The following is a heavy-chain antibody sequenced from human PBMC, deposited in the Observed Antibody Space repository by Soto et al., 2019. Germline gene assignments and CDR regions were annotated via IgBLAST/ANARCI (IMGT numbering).Heavy chain of an antibody. CDR1: GGSIYRSGYY. J-gene: IGHJ4*02. D-gene: IGHD2-15*01. Sequence: PSETLSLTCTVSGGSIYRSGYYWGWIRQPPGRGLEWIGNIDYNGVTYSNPSLKSRVTISRDTLKNQFSLKLTSVTAADTALYYCGKVLVGATGHTDSDSWGPGTLVTVS. CDR3: GKVLVGATGHTDSDS. CDR2: IDYNGVT. V-gene: IGHV4-39*01.